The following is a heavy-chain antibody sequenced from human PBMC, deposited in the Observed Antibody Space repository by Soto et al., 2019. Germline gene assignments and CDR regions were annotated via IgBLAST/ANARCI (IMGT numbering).Heavy chain of an antibody. J-gene: IGHJ5*02. CDR2: IYYSGST. CDR1: GGSINSYY. CDR3: AGDILTGYYIP. V-gene: IGHV4-59*08. D-gene: IGHD3-9*01. Sequence: SDTLSLTCTVSGGSINSYYWSWIRQPPGKGLEWIGYIYYSGSTNYNPSLKSRVTISVDTSKNQFSLKLSSVTAADTAVYYCAGDILTGYYIPCGEGTLVTVS.